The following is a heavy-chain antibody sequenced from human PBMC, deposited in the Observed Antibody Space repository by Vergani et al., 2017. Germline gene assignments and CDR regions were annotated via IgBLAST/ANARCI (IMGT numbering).Heavy chain of an antibody. CDR1: GGSISSSNW. D-gene: IGHD5-18*01. CDR3: ARHLRGYSYGVFDY. J-gene: IGHJ4*02. Sequence: QVQLQESGPGLVKPSETLSLTCAVSGGSISSSNWWSWVRQPPGKGLEWIGSLYASGSTYYSPSLKSRVAISIDTSKNHFSLRLSSVTAADTAVYYCARHLRGYSYGVFDYWGQGREVTVSS. V-gene: IGHV4-4*02. CDR2: LYASGST.